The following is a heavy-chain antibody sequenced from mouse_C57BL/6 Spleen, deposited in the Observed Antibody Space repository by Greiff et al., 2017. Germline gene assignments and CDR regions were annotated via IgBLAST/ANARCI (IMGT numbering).Heavy chain of an antibody. Sequence: QVQLQQSGPELVKPGASVKISCKASGYAFSSSWMNWVKQRPGKGLEWIGRIYPGDGDTNYNGKFKGKATLTADKSSSTAYMQLSSLTSEDSAVYFCARLFITTVVATDYAMDYWGQGTSVTVSS. D-gene: IGHD1-1*01. J-gene: IGHJ4*01. CDR1: GYAFSSSW. CDR2: IYPGDGDT. CDR3: ARLFITTVVATDYAMDY. V-gene: IGHV1-82*01.